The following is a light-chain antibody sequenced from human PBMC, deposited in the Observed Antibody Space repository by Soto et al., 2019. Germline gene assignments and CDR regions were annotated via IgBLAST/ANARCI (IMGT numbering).Light chain of an antibody. CDR2: KAS. V-gene: IGKV1-5*03. Sequence: DIQMTQSPSTLSASVGDRVSMTCRASQTISTWLAWYQQKPGKAPKLLIYKASNLNSEVPSRFSGSGSGTEFTLTISSLQPDVFANDYLAQYKTYSSCGQGTKVEIK. J-gene: IGKJ1*01. CDR3: AQYKTYSS. CDR1: QTISTW.